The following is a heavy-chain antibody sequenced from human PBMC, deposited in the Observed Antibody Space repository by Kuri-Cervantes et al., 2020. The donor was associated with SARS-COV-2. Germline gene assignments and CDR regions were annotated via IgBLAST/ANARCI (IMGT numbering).Heavy chain of an antibody. V-gene: IGHV3-53*01. CDR3: ARSIIAVAGFGGRDY. D-gene: IGHD6-19*01. Sequence: ETLSLSCAASGFTVSSNYMSWVRQAPGKGLEWVSVIYSGGSTYYADSVKGRFTISRDNSKNTLHLQMNSLRAEDTAVYYCARSIIAVAGFGGRDYWGQGTLVTVSS. CDR1: GFTVSSNY. J-gene: IGHJ4*02. CDR2: IYSGGST.